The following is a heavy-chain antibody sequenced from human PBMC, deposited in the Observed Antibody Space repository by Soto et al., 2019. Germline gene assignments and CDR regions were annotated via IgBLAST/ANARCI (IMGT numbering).Heavy chain of an antibody. CDR3: ARPQGYYGSGNWFYYYGMDV. J-gene: IGHJ6*02. CDR2: IIPIFGTA. Sequence: QVQLVQSGAEVKKPGSSVKVSCKASGGTFSSYAISWVRQAPGQGLELMGGIIPIFGTANYAQKFQGRVTITADESTSTAYMELSSLRSEDTAVYYCARPQGYYGSGNWFYYYGMDVWGQGTTVTVSS. V-gene: IGHV1-69*01. CDR1: GGTFSSYA. D-gene: IGHD3-10*01.